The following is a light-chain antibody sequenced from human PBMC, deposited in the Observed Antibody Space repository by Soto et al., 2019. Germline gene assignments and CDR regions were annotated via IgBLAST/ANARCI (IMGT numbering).Light chain of an antibody. J-gene: IGKJ1*01. CDR2: AAY. V-gene: IGKV1-8*01. CDR3: QQYYSYPRT. Sequence: IQMTQSPSSLSASTGDRVTITCRASQGISSYLAWYQQKPGKAPKLLIYAAYNLQSGVPSRFSGSGSGTDFTLTISCLQSEDFATYYCQQYYSYPRTFGQGTKVE. CDR1: QGISSY.